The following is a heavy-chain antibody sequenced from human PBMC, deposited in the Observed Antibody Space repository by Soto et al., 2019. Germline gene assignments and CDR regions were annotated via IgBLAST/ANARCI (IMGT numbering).Heavy chain of an antibody. Sequence: QVQLVQSGAEVKKPGASVKVSCKASGYTFTNYYMHWVRQAPGQGLEWMGIINPGGGSTSYAQKFPGRVTMNRDASAGTVYMELRTVISEDTALYYCERGASGFSAWFDPWGQGTLVTVSS. V-gene: IGHV1-46*01. CDR2: INPGGGST. CDR1: GYTFTNYY. CDR3: ERGASGFSAWFDP. J-gene: IGHJ5*02. D-gene: IGHD3-3*01.